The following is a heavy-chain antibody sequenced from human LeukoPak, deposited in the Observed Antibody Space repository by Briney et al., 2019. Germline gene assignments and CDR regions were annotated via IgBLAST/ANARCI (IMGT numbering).Heavy chain of an antibody. CDR1: GFTFSSYA. Sequence: GGSLRLSCAASGFTFSSYAMSWVRQAPGKGLEWVSAISGSGGSTYYADSVKGRFTISRDNSKNTLYLQMSSLRAEDTAVYYCAKDKEDDILTGYYSDAFDIWGQGTMVTVSS. CDR3: AKDKEDDILTGYYSDAFDI. V-gene: IGHV3-23*01. J-gene: IGHJ3*02. D-gene: IGHD3-9*01. CDR2: ISGSGGST.